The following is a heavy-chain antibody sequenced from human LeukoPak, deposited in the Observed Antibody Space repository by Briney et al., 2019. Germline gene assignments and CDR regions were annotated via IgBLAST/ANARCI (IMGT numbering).Heavy chain of an antibody. CDR3: ARDSYDSSGYYLRYFQH. CDR1: GFTFSGYY. J-gene: IGHJ1*01. V-gene: IGHV3-11*06. CDR2: ISSSSSYT. Sequence: GGSLRLSCAASGFTFSGYYMSWIRQAPGKGLEWVSYISSSSSYTNYADSVKGRFTISRDNAKNSVYLQMNSLRDEDTAVYYCARDSYDSSGYYLRYFQHWGQGTLVTVSS. D-gene: IGHD3-22*01.